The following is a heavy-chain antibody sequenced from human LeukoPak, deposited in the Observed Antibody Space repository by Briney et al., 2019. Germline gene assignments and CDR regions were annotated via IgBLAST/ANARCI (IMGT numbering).Heavy chain of an antibody. CDR1: GFTFSNYA. J-gene: IGHJ1*01. V-gene: IGHV3-23*01. D-gene: IGHD3-3*01. CDR2: ISGSGSSI. CDR3: AMGATSWSGYSFPKIFQH. Sequence: GGSLRLSCAASGFTFSNYAVNGIRQAPGKGLKWVSVISGSGSSIYYTDSVKGRFTISRDNSKNTLYLQMNSLRAEDTAVYYCAMGATSWSGYSFPKIFQHWGRGTLVTVSS.